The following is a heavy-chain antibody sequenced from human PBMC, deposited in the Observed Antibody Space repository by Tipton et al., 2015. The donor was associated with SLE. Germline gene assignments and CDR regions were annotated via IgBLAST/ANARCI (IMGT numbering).Heavy chain of an antibody. Sequence: TLSLTCAVYGGSFSGYYWSWIRQPPGKGLEWIGEINHSGTTNYNASLKSRVTISVGTSKNQFSLKLSSVTAADTAVYYCARLDGDFDYWGQGTLVTVSS. J-gene: IGHJ4*02. CDR1: GGSFSGYY. CDR3: ARLDGDFDY. V-gene: IGHV4-34*01. D-gene: IGHD4-17*01. CDR2: INHSGTT.